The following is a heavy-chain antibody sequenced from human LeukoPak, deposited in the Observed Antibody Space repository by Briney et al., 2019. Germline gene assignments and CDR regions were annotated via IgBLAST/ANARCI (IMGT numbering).Heavy chain of an antibody. J-gene: IGHJ5*02. V-gene: IGHV3-30*04. Sequence: GRSLRLSCAASGFTFSSYAMHWVRQAPGKGLEWVAVISYDGSNKYYADSVKGRFTISRDNSKNTLYLQMNSLRAEDTAVYYCAKDLVRRTWFDPWGQGTLVTVSS. CDR2: ISYDGSNK. CDR3: AKDLVRRTWFDP. D-gene: IGHD3-16*01. CDR1: GFTFSSYA.